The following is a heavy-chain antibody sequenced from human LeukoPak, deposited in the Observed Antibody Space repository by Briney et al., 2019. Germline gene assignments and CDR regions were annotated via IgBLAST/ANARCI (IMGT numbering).Heavy chain of an antibody. CDR3: VRDWDHFDFDS. J-gene: IGHJ5*01. CDR2: IKGDGSHT. D-gene: IGHD3-9*01. CDR1: GFTFSNYW. Sequence: SGGSLRLSCAASGFTFSNYWMHWVRQAPGKGLVWVSRIKGDGSHTIYADPVKGRFTISRDNAKNTLYLQMKSLRAEDTAVYYCVRDWDHFDFDSWGQGTLVTVSS. V-gene: IGHV3-74*01.